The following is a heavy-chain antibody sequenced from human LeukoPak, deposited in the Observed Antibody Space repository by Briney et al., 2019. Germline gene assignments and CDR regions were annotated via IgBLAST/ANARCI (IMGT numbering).Heavy chain of an antibody. CDR1: GLILSSYG. CDR2: IWYDGTNI. Sequence: QSGGSLRLSCAASGLILSSYGIHWDRQAPDKGLEWVAVIWYDGTNIYYGDSVKGRFSISRDNSKNTVYLQMDSLRAEDTAVYYCARDAGGAFGNYVNYFDYWGQGTLVTVSS. D-gene: IGHD4-11*01. CDR3: ARDAGGAFGNYVNYFDY. J-gene: IGHJ4*02. V-gene: IGHV3-33*01.